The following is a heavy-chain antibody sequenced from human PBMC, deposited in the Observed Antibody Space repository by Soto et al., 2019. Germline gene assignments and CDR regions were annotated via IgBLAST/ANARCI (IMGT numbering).Heavy chain of an antibody. D-gene: IGHD2-2*01. CDR2: IIPMFGSA. V-gene: IGHV1-69*13. Sequence: ASVKVSCKASGGTFSSNAISWVRQAPGQGLEWMGGIIPMFGSATYAQKFRGRVTITADESTSTAYMDLSSLRSEDSADYYCARGTRDCSTTSCYSPQGYYRHDMDVWGPGTTVTVPS. CDR1: GGTFSSNA. CDR3: ARGTRDCSTTSCYSPQGYYRHDMDV. J-gene: IGHJ6*02.